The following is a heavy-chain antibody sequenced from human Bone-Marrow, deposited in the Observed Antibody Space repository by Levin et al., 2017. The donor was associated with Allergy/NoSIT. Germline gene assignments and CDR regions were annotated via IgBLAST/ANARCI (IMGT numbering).Heavy chain of an antibody. CDR1: GFIFSNYG. J-gene: IGHJ6*02. V-gene: IGHV3-30*18. D-gene: IGHD2-2*01. CDR2: ISYDGTNK. CDR3: AKDREACSGTSDTYGMEG. Sequence: GGSLRLSCAASGFIFSNYGMHWVRQAPGKGLEWVAAISYDGTNKYYGDDVKGRFSISRDNSKNTVYLQMNSLRTEDTAVYYCAKDREACSGTSDTYGMEGWGQGTSVTVS.